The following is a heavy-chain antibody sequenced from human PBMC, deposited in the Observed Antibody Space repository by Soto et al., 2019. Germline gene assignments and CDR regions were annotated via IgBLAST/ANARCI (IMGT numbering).Heavy chain of an antibody. CDR3: ARGDATKIIVTTYYGLDV. Sequence: QVQVVQSGAEVKKPGSSVKVSCKASGGSFSNYGISWVRPAPGQGLEWMGGIIPVFGTPHYAQKFQDRVTITADESTSTIYMEVSSLTSEDTAVYYCARGDATKIIVTTYYGLDVWGQGTTVTVSS. V-gene: IGHV1-69*12. D-gene: IGHD3-22*01. CDR2: IIPVFGTP. J-gene: IGHJ6*02. CDR1: GGSFSNYG.